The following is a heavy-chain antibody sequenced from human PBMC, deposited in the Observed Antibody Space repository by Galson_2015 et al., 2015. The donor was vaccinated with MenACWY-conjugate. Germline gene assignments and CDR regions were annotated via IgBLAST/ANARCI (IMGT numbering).Heavy chain of an antibody. CDR3: AREMGYFDH. CDR2: ISASNGNT. D-gene: IGHD6-13*01. J-gene: IGHJ4*02. CDR1: GLIFTNSG. V-gene: IGHV1-18*04. Sequence: QSGAEVKQPGASVRVSCKASGLIFTNSGLNWVRQAPGQGLEWMGWISASNGNTKYAQRFQDRVTMTTDKSTSTAYMELRSLTSDDTALYCCAREMGYFDHWGQGSLVTVSS.